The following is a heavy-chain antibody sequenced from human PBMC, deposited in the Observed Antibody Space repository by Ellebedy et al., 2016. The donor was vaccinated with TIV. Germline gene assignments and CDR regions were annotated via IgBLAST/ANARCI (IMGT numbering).Heavy chain of an antibody. CDR1: GFTFDDYG. CDR3: ARVGLRWGYFDL. V-gene: IGHV3-20*01. J-gene: IGHJ2*01. D-gene: IGHD4-23*01. CDR2: INWNGGST. Sequence: GESLKISCAASGFTFDDYGMSWVRQAPGKGLEWVSGINWNGGSTGYADSVKGRFTISRDNAKNSLYLQMNSLRAEDTALYHCARVGLRWGYFDLWGRGTLVTVSS.